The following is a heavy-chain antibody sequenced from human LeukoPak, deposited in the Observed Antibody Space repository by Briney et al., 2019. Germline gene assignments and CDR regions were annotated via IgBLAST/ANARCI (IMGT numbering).Heavy chain of an antibody. CDR2: IYYTGRT. CDR1: GGSISISSYY. V-gene: IGHV4-39*07. CDR3: ARDYQGGYGDKTVDY. J-gene: IGHJ4*02. D-gene: IGHD5-18*01. Sequence: SETLSLTCTVSGGSISISSYYWGWIRQPPGKGLEWIGSIYYTGRTYYNPSLKSRVTISVDTSKNQFSLKLSSVTAADTAVYYCARDYQGGYGDKTVDYWGQGTLVTVSS.